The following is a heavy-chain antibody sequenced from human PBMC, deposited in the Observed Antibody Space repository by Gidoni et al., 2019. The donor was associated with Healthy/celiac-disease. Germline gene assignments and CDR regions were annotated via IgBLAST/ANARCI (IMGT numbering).Heavy chain of an antibody. D-gene: IGHD3-22*01. CDR1: GFTFDDYT. Sequence: EVQLVESVGVVVQPGGSLSLSCASAGFTFDDYTRHWGRQAPGKGLEWVSLISWDGGSTYYADSVKGRFTISRDNSKNSLYLQMNSLRTEDTALYYCAKGGYYDSSGYYDYWGQGTLVTVSS. J-gene: IGHJ4*02. CDR3: AKGGYYDSSGYYDY. CDR2: ISWDGGST. V-gene: IGHV3-43*01.